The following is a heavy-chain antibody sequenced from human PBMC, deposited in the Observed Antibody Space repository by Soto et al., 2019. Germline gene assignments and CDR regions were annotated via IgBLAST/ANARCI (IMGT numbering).Heavy chain of an antibody. CDR3: IRGNSGGSSFDL. V-gene: IGHV3-72*01. CDR1: GFTLSEHY. J-gene: IGHJ4*02. CDR2: TRNRPNSYTT. Sequence: GGSLRLSCAVSGFTLSEHYMDWVRQAPGKGLEWVGRTRNRPNSYTTEYAASVKGRFTISRDELENSVYLQMNTLRIEDTAVYFCIRGNSGGSSFDLWGQGTLVTVSS. D-gene: IGHD1-26*01.